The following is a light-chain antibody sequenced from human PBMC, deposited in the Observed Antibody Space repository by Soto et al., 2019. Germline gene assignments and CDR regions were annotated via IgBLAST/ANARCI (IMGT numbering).Light chain of an antibody. CDR2: DAS. CDR1: QSISNY. CDR3: QQRSQWPPLT. J-gene: IGKJ4*01. V-gene: IGKV3-11*01. Sequence: EIVLTQSPGTLSLSPGERATLSCRASQSISNYLAWYQHKPGQAPRLLISDASTRASGVPARFSGTGSVTDFTLAISSLEPEDFAVYYCQQRSQWPPLTFGGGTTVESK.